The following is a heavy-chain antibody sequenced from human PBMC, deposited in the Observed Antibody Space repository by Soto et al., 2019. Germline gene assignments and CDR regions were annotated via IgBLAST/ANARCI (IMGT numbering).Heavy chain of an antibody. Sequence: SETLSLTCTVSGGSISSYYWSWIRQPPGKGLEWIGYIYYSGSTNYNPSLKSRVTISVDTSKNQFSLKLSSVTAADTAVYYCARDLPYGGDYNWFDPWGQATLVTVSS. CDR2: IYYSGST. D-gene: IGHD3-10*01. V-gene: IGHV4-59*01. CDR3: ARDLPYGGDYNWFDP. CDR1: GGSISSYY. J-gene: IGHJ5*02.